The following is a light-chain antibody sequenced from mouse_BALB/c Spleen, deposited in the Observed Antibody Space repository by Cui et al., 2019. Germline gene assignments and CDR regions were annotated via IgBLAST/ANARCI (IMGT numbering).Light chain of an antibody. V-gene: IGKV14-111*01. CDR2: RAN. Sequence: DTKMTQSLSSMYASPGGRVTITCKASQDINSYLSWFQQKPGKSPKTLIYRANRLVDGVPSRFSGSGSGQDYSLTISSLEYEDMGIYYCLQYDEFPPLTFGAGTKLELK. CDR1: QDINSY. CDR3: LQYDEFPPLT. J-gene: IGKJ5*01.